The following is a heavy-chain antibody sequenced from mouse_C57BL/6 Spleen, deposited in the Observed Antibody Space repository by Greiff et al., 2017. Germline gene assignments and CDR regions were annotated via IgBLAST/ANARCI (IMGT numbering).Heavy chain of an antibody. D-gene: IGHD2-1*01. V-gene: IGHV1-63*01. J-gene: IGHJ2*01. Sequence: VQRVESGAELVRPGTSVKMSCKASGYTFTNYWIGWAKQRPGHGLEWIGDIYPGGGYTNYNEKFKGKATLTADKSSSTAYMQFSSLTSEDSAIYYCARWDGNYFFDYWGQGTTLTVSS. CDR1: GYTFTNYW. CDR3: ARWDGNYFFDY. CDR2: IYPGGGYT.